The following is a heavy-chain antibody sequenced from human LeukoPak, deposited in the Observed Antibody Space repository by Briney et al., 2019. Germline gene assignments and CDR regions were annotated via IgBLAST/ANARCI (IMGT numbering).Heavy chain of an antibody. D-gene: IGHD6-13*01. CDR3: ARDPGIAAAGTDYYYYMDV. J-gene: IGHJ6*03. Sequence: PSQTLSLTCTVSGGSISSGSYYWSWIRQPAGKGLEWIGRIYTSGSTNYNPSLKSRVTISVDTSKNQFSLKLSSVTAADTAVYYCARDPGIAAAGTDYYYYMDVWGKGTTVTVSS. V-gene: IGHV4-61*02. CDR1: GGSISSGSYY. CDR2: IYTSGST.